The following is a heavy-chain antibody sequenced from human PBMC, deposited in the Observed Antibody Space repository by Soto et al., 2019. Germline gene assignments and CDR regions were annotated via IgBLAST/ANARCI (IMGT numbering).Heavy chain of an antibody. CDR2: ISTSGSTV. J-gene: IGHJ4*02. CDR1: GFTFSTYE. Sequence: PGGSLRLSCGASGFTFSTYEMNWVRQAPGKGLEWVSYISTSGSTVYYADSVKGRFTISRDNSKNTLYLQMNSLRAEDTAVYYCARDDYYDSSGYYSYWGQGTLVTVSS. D-gene: IGHD3-22*01. V-gene: IGHV3-48*03. CDR3: ARDDYYDSSGYYSY.